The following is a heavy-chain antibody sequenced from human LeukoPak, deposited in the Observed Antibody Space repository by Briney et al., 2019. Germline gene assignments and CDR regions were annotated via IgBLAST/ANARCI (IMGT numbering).Heavy chain of an antibody. J-gene: IGHJ6*02. D-gene: IGHD2-2*01. V-gene: IGHV3-21*01. Sequence: SXRLSXXXXXFTFXXYSMNWVRQAPGKGLEWVSSISSSSSYIYYADSVKGRFTISRDNAKNSLYLQMNSLRAEDTAVYYCARSPPIGYCSSTSCYEMDVWGQGTTVTVSS. CDR1: XFTFXXYS. CDR2: ISSSSSYI. CDR3: ARSPPIGYCSSTSCYEMDV.